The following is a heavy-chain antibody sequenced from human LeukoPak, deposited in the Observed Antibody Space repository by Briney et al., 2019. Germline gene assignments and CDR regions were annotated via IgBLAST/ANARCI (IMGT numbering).Heavy chain of an antibody. D-gene: IGHD1-26*01. Sequence: GGSLRLSCAASGFTFSSYAMSWVRQAPGKGLDWVALISYDGSNKFYADSVKGRFTISRDNSKNTLYMQMNSLRVEDTAVYYCARGFYSGSYYVWDYWGQGTLVTVSS. V-gene: IGHV3-30-3*01. CDR1: GFTFSSYA. CDR3: ARGFYSGSYYVWDY. J-gene: IGHJ4*02. CDR2: ISYDGSNK.